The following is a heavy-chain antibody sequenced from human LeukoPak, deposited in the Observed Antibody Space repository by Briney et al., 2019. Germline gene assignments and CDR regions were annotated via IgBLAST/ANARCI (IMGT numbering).Heavy chain of an antibody. V-gene: IGHV3-21*01. J-gene: IGHJ5*02. D-gene: IGHD2-15*01. CDR3: AREPVVAARVWFDP. CDR1: GFTFSSYS. CDR2: ISSSSSYI. Sequence: GGSLRLSCAASGFTFSSYSMNWVRQAPGKGLEWVSSISSSSSYIYYADSVKGRFTISRDNAKNSLYLQMNSLRAEDTAAYYCAREPVVAARVWFDPWGQGTLVTVSS.